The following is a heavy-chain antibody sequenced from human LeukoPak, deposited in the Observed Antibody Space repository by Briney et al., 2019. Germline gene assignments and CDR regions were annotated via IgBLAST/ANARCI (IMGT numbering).Heavy chain of an antibody. Sequence: PGGSLRLSCAAPGFTFSSYAMSWVRQAPGKGLEWVSAISAGGGSTYYGDSVKGRFTISRDKSKNTLYLQMNSLRAEDTAIYYCAKESANWGYNWFDPWGQGTLVTVSS. CDR1: GFTFSSYA. CDR3: AKESANWGYNWFDP. CDR2: ISAGGGST. V-gene: IGHV3-23*01. J-gene: IGHJ5*02. D-gene: IGHD7-27*01.